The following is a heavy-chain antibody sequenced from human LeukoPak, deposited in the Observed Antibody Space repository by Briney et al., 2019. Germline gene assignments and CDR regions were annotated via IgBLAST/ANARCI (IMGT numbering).Heavy chain of an antibody. Sequence: PGGSPRLCCEASGFTFGNFGMTWVRQAPGKGLQWVSGITGSSTWTYYAASVKGRFTVSRDNSQNTLHLQMNSLRADDTAVYYCARELVSSGTGYFDLWGRGTLVTVSS. CDR3: ARELVSSGTGYFDL. D-gene: IGHD3-10*01. J-gene: IGHJ2*01. CDR2: ITGSSTWT. V-gene: IGHV3-23*01. CDR1: GFTFGNFG.